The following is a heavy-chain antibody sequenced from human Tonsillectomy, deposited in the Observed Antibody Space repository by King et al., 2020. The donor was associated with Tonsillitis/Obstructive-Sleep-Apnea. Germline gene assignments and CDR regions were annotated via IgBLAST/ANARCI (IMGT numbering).Heavy chain of an antibody. D-gene: IGHD6-19*01. CDR3: ARGTLEYSSGWYSDY. Sequence: QLVQSGAEVKKPGASVKVSCKASGYTFTGYYMHWVRQAPGQGLEWMGRINPNSGGPNYAQKFQGRVTMTGDTSISTAYMELSRLRSYDTAGYYCARGTLEYSSGWYSDYWGQGTLVTVSS. J-gene: IGHJ4*02. CDR1: GYTFTGYY. V-gene: IGHV1-2*06. CDR2: INPNSGGP.